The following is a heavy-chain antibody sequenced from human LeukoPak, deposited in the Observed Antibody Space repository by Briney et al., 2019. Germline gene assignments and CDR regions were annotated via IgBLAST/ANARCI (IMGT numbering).Heavy chain of an antibody. CDR2: ISSGGTYE. D-gene: IGHD3-10*01. V-gene: IGHV3-30*01. CDR1: GFTFSNYT. J-gene: IGHJ4*02. CDR3: ARDSTYYYDSGSSGPHYFDN. Sequence: PPGKSLRLSCAASGFTFSNYTMHWVRQAPGKGLEWVSLISSGGTYEYYADSVKGRFTISRDNSKNTLYLQLNSLRAEDTAVYYCARDSTYYYDSGSSGPHYFDNWGQGTLVTVSS.